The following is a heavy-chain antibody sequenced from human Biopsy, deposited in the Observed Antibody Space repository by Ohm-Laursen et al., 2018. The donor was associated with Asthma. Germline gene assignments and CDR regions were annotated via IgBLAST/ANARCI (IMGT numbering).Heavy chain of an antibody. Sequence: GSLTLSCTATGFTFSSSAMSWVRQSPGKGLERVSAITGSGGTTYYADSVWGRFTISRDNSKRTLFLQMDSLSAEDTALYYCAKDFRGIAVAGDRGFDYWGHGALVPVSP. CDR1: GFTFSSSA. J-gene: IGHJ4*01. CDR2: ITGSGGTT. D-gene: IGHD6-19*01. V-gene: IGHV3-23*01. CDR3: AKDFRGIAVAGDRGFDY.